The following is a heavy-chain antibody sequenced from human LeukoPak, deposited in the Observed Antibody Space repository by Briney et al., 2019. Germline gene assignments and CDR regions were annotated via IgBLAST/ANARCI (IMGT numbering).Heavy chain of an antibody. CDR1: EFTFSSYW. V-gene: IGHV3-7*01. CDR2: IKQDGSEK. D-gene: IGHD1-26*01. CDR3: ARDEVGGPLKY. Sequence: GGSLRLSCAASEFTFSSYWMSWVRQAPGKGLEWVANIKQDGSEKYYVDSVKGRFTISRDNAKNSLYLHMNSLRAEDTAVYYCARDEVGGPLKYWGQGILVTVSS. J-gene: IGHJ4*02.